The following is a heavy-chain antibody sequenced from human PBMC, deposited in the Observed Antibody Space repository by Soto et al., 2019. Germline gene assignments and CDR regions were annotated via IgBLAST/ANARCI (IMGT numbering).Heavy chain of an antibody. Sequence: QVQLQESGPGLVKPSQTLSLTCTVSGGSISSGYYYWTWIRQHPGKGPDWIGYIYNSGSTHYNPTSAGSVTCSVDAAEHRFYRKLDSVTAADTAVYYCARGVVLYVPPIIDYWGQGPLVTVSS. CDR1: GGSISSGYYY. CDR3: ARGVVLYVPPIIDY. J-gene: IGHJ4*02. D-gene: IGHD2-8*02. V-gene: IGHV4-31*03. CDR2: IYNSGST.